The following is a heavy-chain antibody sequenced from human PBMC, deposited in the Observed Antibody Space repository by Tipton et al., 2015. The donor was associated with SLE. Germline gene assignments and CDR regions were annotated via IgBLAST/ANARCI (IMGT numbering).Heavy chain of an antibody. D-gene: IGHD3-10*01. CDR2: IYSSGRT. CDR1: GASINNYF. V-gene: IGHV4-4*07. CDR3: ARHNRFPYGRLDP. J-gene: IGHJ5*02. Sequence: GLVKPSETLSLTCNVSGASINNYFWSWIRQPAGKELEWIGRIYSSGRTNYNPSLKGRVTMSVDTSRNQFSLKLSSVTAADTAVYFCARHNRFPYGRLDPWGQGTQVTVSS.